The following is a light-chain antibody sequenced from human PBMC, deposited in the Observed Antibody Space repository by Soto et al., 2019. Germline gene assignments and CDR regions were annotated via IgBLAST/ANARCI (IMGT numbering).Light chain of an antibody. CDR2: KTS. J-gene: IGKJ2*01. Sequence: DIVMTQTPLSSPVTLGQPASISCRSSQSLLDSDGDTYLSWLQQRPGQPPRLLIYKTSSRFSGVPDRFSGSGAGTDFTLKISRVEVEDVGVYYSMQATQFPHTFGQGTKLEI. CDR1: QSLLDSDGDTY. V-gene: IGKV2-24*01. CDR3: MQATQFPHT.